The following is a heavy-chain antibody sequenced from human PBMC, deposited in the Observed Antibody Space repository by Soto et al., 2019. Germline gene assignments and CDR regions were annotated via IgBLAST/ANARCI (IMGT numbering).Heavy chain of an antibody. V-gene: IGHV1-69*13. CDR2: IIPIFGTA. Sequence: ASVKVSCKASGGTFSSYAISWVRQAPGQGLEWMGGIIPIFGTANYAQKFQGRVTITADESTSTAYMELSSLRSEDTAVYYCAREWGGFGQQLVWVDYYYGMDVWGQGTTVTVSS. CDR1: GGTFSSYA. CDR3: AREWGGFGQQLVWVDYYYGMDV. J-gene: IGHJ6*02. D-gene: IGHD6-13*01.